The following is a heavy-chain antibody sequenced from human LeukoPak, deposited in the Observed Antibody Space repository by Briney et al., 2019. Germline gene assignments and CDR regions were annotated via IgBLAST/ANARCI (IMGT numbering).Heavy chain of an antibody. V-gene: IGHV4-4*07. CDR2: IYTSGST. D-gene: IGHD2-2*01. J-gene: IGHJ4*02. CDR3: ARSEAVVPAAPVSFDY. CDR1: GGSISSYY. Sequence: PSETLSLTCTVSGGSISSYYWSWIRQPAGKGLEWTGRIYTSGSTNYNPSLKSRVTMSVGTSKNQFSLKLSSVTAADTAVYYCARSEAVVPAAPVSFDYWGQGTLVTVSS.